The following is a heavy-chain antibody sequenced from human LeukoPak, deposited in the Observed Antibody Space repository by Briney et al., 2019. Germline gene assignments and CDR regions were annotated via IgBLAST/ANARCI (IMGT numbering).Heavy chain of an antibody. CDR3: ARDKDPGGANHFWSGYFDH. V-gene: IGHV1-2*02. CDR1: GYTFTGYY. Sequence: ASVKVSCKASGYTFTGYYIHWVRQAPGQGLEWMGWINPHGGGTNYAQKFQGRITMTRDTSISTAYMELRGSKSDDTAVYYCARDKDPGGANHFWSGYFDHWGQGALVTVSS. D-gene: IGHD3-3*02. CDR2: INPHGGGT. J-gene: IGHJ4*02.